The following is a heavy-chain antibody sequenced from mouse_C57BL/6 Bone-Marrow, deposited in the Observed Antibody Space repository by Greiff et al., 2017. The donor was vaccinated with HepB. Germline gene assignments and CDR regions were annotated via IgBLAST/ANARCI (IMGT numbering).Heavy chain of an antibody. CDR2: IDPENGDT. CDR3: TTDDYDVFDY. CDR1: GFNIKDDY. Sequence: EVQLQQSGAELVRPGASVKLSCTASGFNIKDDYMHWVKQRPEQGLEWIGWIDPENGDTEYASKFQGKATITADTSSNTAYLQLSSLTSEDTAVYCCTTDDYDVFDYWGQGTTLTVSS. D-gene: IGHD2-4*01. J-gene: IGHJ2*01. V-gene: IGHV14-4*01.